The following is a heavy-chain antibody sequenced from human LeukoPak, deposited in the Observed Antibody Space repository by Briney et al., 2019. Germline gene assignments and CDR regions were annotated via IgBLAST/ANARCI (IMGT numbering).Heavy chain of an antibody. CDR1: GFTFSSYA. D-gene: IGHD3-9*01. CDR3: ARDYDILTGYHPLYYYYGMDV. V-gene: IGHV3-30*04. Sequence: GGSLRLSCAASGFTFSSYAMHWVRQAPGKGLEWVAVISYDGSNKYYADSVKGRFTISRDNSKNTLYLQMNSLRAEDTAVYYCARDYDILTGYHPLYYYYGMDVWGQGTTVTVSS. CDR2: ISYDGSNK. J-gene: IGHJ6*02.